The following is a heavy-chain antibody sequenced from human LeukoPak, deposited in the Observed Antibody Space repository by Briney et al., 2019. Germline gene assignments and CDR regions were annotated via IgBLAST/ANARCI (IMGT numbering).Heavy chain of an antibody. CDR1: GFTFSDYY. CDR3: ARDCYYGSGGYFYNWFDP. Sequence: GGSLRLSCAASGFTFSDYYMSWIRQAPGKGLEWVSYISSSGSTIYYADSVKGRFAISRDNAKNSLYLQMNSLRAEDTAVYYCARDCYYGSGGYFYNWFDPWGQGTLVTVSS. CDR2: ISSSGSTI. D-gene: IGHD3-10*01. V-gene: IGHV3-11*01. J-gene: IGHJ5*02.